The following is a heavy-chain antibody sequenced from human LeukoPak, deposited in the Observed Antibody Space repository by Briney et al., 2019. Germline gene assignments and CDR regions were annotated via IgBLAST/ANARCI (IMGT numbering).Heavy chain of an antibody. CDR3: ARARPYYYYMDV. J-gene: IGHJ6*03. CDR1: GGSFSGYY. Sequence: SETLSLTCAVYGGSFSGYYWSWIRQPPGKGLEWIGEINHSGSTNYNPSLKSRVTISVDTSENQFSLKLSSVTAADTAVYYCARARPYYYYMDVWGKGTTVTVSS. CDR2: INHSGST. V-gene: IGHV4-34*01.